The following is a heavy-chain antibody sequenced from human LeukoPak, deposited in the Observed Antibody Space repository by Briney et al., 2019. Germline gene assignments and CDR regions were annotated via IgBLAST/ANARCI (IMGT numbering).Heavy chain of an antibody. V-gene: IGHV3-23*01. CDR3: AKSVSGSSYDY. J-gene: IGHJ4*02. CDR2: INTIGDTT. Sequence: GGSLRLSCAASGFTFSNYAMTWVRQAPGKGLEWVSTINTIGDTTYYADSVKGRFTISRVNSKNTLYLQMSSLRAGDTAIYYCAKSVSGSSYDYWGQGTLVTVSS. CDR1: GFTFSNYA. D-gene: IGHD6-19*01.